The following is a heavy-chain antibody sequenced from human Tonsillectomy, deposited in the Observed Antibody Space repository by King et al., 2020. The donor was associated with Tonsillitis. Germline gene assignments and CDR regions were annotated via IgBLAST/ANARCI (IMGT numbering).Heavy chain of an antibody. CDR2: ITWNSGSI. Sequence: VQLVESGGGLVQPGRSLRLSCAASGFTFDDYAMHWVRQAPGKGLEWVSNITWNSGSIGHADSVKGRFTISRDNAKNSLYLQMNSLRAEDTALYYCAKDITVWGGGPFDIWGQGTMVTVSS. D-gene: IGHD3-16*01. V-gene: IGHV3-9*01. CDR1: GFTFDDYA. J-gene: IGHJ3*02. CDR3: AKDITVWGGGPFDI.